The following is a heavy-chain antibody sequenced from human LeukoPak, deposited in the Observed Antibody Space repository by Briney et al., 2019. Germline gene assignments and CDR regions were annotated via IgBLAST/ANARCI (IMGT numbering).Heavy chain of an antibody. V-gene: IGHV3-7*03. CDR2: IKQDGSEK. Sequence: GGSLRLSCAASGFTFSSYWMSWVRQAPGKGLEWVANIKQDGSEKYYVDSVKGRFTISRDNSNNTLYLQMNSLRAEDTAVYYCARDPYGDGDDDYWGQGTLVTVSS. J-gene: IGHJ4*02. CDR3: ARDPYGDGDDDY. CDR1: GFTFSSYW. D-gene: IGHD4-17*01.